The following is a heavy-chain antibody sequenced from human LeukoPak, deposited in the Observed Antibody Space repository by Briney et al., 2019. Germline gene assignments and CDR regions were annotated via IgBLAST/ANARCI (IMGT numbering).Heavy chain of an antibody. CDR2: INPNSGGT. CDR1: GYTLTGYY. V-gene: IGHV1-2*02. CDR3: ARDIAAAGTSRGYFQH. J-gene: IGHJ1*01. Sequence: ASVKVSCKASGYTLTGYYMHWVRQAPGQGLEWMGWINPNSGGTNYAQKFQGRVTMTRDTSISTAYMELSRLRSDDTAVYYCARDIAAAGTSRGYFQHWGQGTLVTVSS. D-gene: IGHD6-13*01.